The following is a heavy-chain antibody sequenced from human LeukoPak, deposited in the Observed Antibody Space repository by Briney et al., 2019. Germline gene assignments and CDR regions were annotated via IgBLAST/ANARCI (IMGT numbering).Heavy chain of an antibody. J-gene: IGHJ4*02. CDR3: ARSWNDGGYFDY. CDR1: GYTFTSYD. CDR2: ISAYNGNT. V-gene: IGHV1-18*01. Sequence: ASVKVSCKASGYTFTSYDINWVRQAPGQGLEWMGWISAYNGNTNYAQKLQGRVTMTTDTSTSTAYMELRSLRSDDTAVYYCARSWNDGGYFDYWGQGTLVTVSS. D-gene: IGHD1-1*01.